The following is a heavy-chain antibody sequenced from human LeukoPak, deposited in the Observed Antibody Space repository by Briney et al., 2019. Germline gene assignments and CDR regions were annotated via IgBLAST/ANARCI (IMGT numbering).Heavy chain of an antibody. D-gene: IGHD3-10*01. J-gene: IGHJ3*02. CDR1: GGTFSSYA. CDR3: ARARQIISHDAFDI. V-gene: IGHV1-69*05. CDR2: IIPIFGTA. Sequence: SVKVSCKASGGTFSSYAISWVRQAPGQGLEWMGGIIPIFGTANYAQKFQGRVTITTDESTSTAYMELSSLRSEDTAVYYCARARQIISHDAFDIWGQGTMVTVSS.